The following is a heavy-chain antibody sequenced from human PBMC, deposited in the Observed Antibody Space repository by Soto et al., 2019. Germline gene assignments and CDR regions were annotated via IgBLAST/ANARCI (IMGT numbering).Heavy chain of an antibody. J-gene: IGHJ6*03. CDR1: GYTFTSYG. Sequence: QIQLVQYGGEVKKPEASVKVSCKASGYTFTSYGISWVRQAPGQGLEWMGWISIYNGNTNYAEKFQGRVTMTTDTSTSTAYMELGSLRSDDTAVYYCARRFGYSTSYDSYYLDVWGKGTPVTVSS. CDR3: ARRFGYSTSYDSYYLDV. D-gene: IGHD6-13*01. V-gene: IGHV1-18*01. CDR2: ISIYNGNT.